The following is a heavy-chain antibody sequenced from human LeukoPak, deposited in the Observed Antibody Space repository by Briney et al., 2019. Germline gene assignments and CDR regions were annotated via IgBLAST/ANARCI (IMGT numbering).Heavy chain of an antibody. D-gene: IGHD2-2*02. CDR2: IYYSGST. Sequence: SETLSLTCTVSGGSISSYYWSWIRQPPGKGLEWIGYIYYSGSTNYNPSLKSRVTISVDTSKNQLSLKLSSVTAADTAVYYCARFVPYCSSTSCYTNYYYYGMDVWGQGTTVTVSS. CDR1: GGSISSYY. CDR3: ARFVPYCSSTSCYTNYYYYGMDV. J-gene: IGHJ6*02. V-gene: IGHV4-59*01.